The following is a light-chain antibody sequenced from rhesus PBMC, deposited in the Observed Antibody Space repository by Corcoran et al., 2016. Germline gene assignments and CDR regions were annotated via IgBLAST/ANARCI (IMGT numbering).Light chain of an antibody. J-gene: IGKJ4*01. CDR3: QQHNSHPLT. Sequence: DIQMTQSPSSLSASVGDRVTLTCRASQTISRYIAWYQQKPGKVPKLLIYAASSLESGVPSRFSRRGSGTEFTLTISSLQPEDFATYYCQQHNSHPLTFGGGTKVEIK. CDR1: QTISRY. CDR2: AAS. V-gene: IGKV1-44*02.